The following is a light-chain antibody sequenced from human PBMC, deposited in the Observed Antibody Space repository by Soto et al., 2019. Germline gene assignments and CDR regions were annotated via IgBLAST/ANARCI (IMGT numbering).Light chain of an antibody. CDR1: HSDVGSYNL. V-gene: IGLV2-23*02. Sequence: QSVLTQPASVSGSPGQSITISCTGTHSDVGSYNLVSWYQQHPGKAPKVFIYEVSERPSGVSDRFSGSKSGNTASLMISGLQAEDEADYDCCSYAGSTTQTYVFGSGTKVTVL. CDR3: CSYAGSTTQTYV. J-gene: IGLJ1*01. CDR2: EVS.